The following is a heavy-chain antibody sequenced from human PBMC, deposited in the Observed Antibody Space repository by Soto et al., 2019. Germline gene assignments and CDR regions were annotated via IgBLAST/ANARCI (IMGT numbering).Heavy chain of an antibody. CDR3: ARVPAAYCGGDCYSDYFQH. CDR2: INPSGGST. Sequence: ASVKVSCNASGYTFTSYYMHWVRQAPGQGLEWMRIINPSGGSTSYAQKFQGRVTMTRDTSTSTVYMELSSLRSEDTAVYYCARVPAAYCGGDCYSDYFQHWGQGTLVTVSS. V-gene: IGHV1-46*01. D-gene: IGHD2-21*02. CDR1: GYTFTSYY. J-gene: IGHJ1*01.